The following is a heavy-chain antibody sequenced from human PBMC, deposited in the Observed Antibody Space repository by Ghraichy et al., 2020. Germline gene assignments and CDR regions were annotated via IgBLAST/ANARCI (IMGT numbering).Heavy chain of an antibody. Sequence: GGSLRLSCAASGFTFDDYTMHWVRQAPGKGLEWVSLISWDGGSTYYADSVKGRFTISRDNSKNSLYLQMNSLRTEDTALYYCAKDIKGGSPHYDILTGFDYWGQGTLVTVSS. CDR2: ISWDGGST. J-gene: IGHJ4*02. CDR3: AKDIKGGSPHYDILTGFDY. CDR1: GFTFDDYT. V-gene: IGHV3-43*01. D-gene: IGHD3-9*01.